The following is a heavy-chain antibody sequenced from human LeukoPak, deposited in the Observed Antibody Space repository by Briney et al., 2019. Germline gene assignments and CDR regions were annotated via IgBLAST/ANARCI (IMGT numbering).Heavy chain of an antibody. Sequence: GGSLRLSCVASGFTFSNYATSWVRQVPGRRLEWVSALSDSGGSTWYVDSVKGRFTISRDNSKNTLYLQMNNLRAEDTATYYCAKDYYDSSGSRYTHWGQGTLVTVSS. V-gene: IGHV3-23*01. CDR1: GFTFSNYA. CDR2: LSDSGGST. D-gene: IGHD3-22*01. CDR3: AKDYYDSSGSRYTH. J-gene: IGHJ4*02.